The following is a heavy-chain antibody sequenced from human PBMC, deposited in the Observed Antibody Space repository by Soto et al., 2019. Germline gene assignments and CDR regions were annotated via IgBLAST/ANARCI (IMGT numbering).Heavy chain of an antibody. CDR2: ITAGDGSR. D-gene: IGHD2-15*01. J-gene: IGHJ4*02. CDR3: AKDIFGYCSGGSCYSGPLDY. Sequence: AGSLRLSCAASGFTFSSYAMTWHRQAPWKRLECVSAITAGDGSRYYADSGKCPFTMSIDSSKCTLYLQMNSLRAEDTAVYYCAKDIFGYCSGGSCYSGPLDYWGEGTLVTVSS. CDR1: GFTFSSYA. V-gene: IGHV3-23*01.